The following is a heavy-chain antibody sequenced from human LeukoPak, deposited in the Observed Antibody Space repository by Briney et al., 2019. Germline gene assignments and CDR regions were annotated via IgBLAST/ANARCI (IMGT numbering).Heavy chain of an antibody. D-gene: IGHD3-16*02. J-gene: IGHJ4*02. V-gene: IGHV3-48*03. Sequence: PGGSLRLSCAASGFTFSSYEMNWVRQAPGKGLEWVSYISSSGSTIYYADSVKGRFTISRDNAKNSLYLQMNSLRAEDTAVYYCARGIRANYVWGSYRYTDFGYWGQGTLVTVSS. CDR2: ISSSGSTI. CDR1: GFTFSSYE. CDR3: ARGIRANYVWGSYRYTDFGY.